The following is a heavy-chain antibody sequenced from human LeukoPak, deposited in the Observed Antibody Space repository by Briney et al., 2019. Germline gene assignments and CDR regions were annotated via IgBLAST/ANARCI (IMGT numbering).Heavy chain of an antibody. CDR3: ARPLRSLHYYDSSGYYPFDY. CDR2: INAGNGNT. CDR1: GYTFTSHA. D-gene: IGHD3-22*01. V-gene: IGHV1-3*01. Sequence: ASVKVSCKASGYTFTSHAMHWVRQAPGQRLEWMGWINAGNGNTKYSQKFQGRVTITRDTSASTAYMELSSLRSEDTAVYYCARPLRSLHYYDSSGYYPFDYWGQGTLVTVSS. J-gene: IGHJ4*02.